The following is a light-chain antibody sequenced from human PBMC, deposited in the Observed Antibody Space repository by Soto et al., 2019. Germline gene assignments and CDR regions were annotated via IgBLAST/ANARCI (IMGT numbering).Light chain of an antibody. J-gene: IGKJ5*01. CDR3: QQYTNWPLI. Sequence: IVLTQSPGTLSLSPGERATLSCRASQSVSSSYLAWYQQKPGQSPRLLIYGASTRATGIPARFSGSGSGTEFTLTISSLQSADFAVYYCQQYTNWPLIFGQGTRLEIK. CDR1: QSVSSSY. V-gene: IGKV3-15*01. CDR2: GAS.